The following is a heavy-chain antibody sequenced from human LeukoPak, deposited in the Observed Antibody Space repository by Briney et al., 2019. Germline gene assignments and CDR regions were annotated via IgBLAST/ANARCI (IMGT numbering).Heavy chain of an antibody. CDR2: IIPIFGTA. CDR3: ARVRELGDIVAAVFDY. D-gene: IGHD5-12*01. CDR1: GDISNTYC. Sequence: SVKVSCRASGDISNTYCINWVRQAPGQGLEWMGGIIPIFGTANYAQRFQGRVTITADDSTSTAYMELSSLRFDDTAIYYCARVRELGDIVAAVFDYWGQGTLVTVSS. V-gene: IGHV1-69*01. J-gene: IGHJ4*02.